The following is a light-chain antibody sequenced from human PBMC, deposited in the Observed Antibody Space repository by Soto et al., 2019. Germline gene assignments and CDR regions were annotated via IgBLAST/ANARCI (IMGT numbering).Light chain of an antibody. CDR3: QPRGA. CDR2: DAS. V-gene: IGKV3-11*02. Sequence: EVVLTQSPATLSLSPGERATLSCRASQSVDSSLAWYQQKLGQAPRLLIYDASNRATGIPGRFSGSGSGRYFTLATSSLEPEDFAVYYCQPRGAFGQGTKVEIK. J-gene: IGKJ2*01. CDR1: QSVDSS.